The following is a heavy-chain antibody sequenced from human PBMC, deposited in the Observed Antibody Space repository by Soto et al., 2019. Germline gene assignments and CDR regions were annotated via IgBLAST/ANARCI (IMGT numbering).Heavy chain of an antibody. CDR3: ARRASIAARPNWFDP. J-gene: IGHJ5*02. D-gene: IGHD6-6*01. CDR2: IIPIFGTA. V-gene: IGHV1-69*01. CDR1: GGTCSSYA. Sequence: QVQLVQSGAEVKKPGSSVKVSCKASGGTCSSYAISWVRQAPGQGLEWMGGIIPIFGTANYAQKFQGRVTITADESTSTAYMELSSLRSEDTAVYYSARRASIAARPNWFDPWGQGTLVTVSS.